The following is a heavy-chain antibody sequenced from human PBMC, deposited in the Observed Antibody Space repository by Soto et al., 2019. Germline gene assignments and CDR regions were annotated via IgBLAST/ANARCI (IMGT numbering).Heavy chain of an antibody. CDR2: ISGSGGST. V-gene: IGHV3-23*01. J-gene: IGHJ5*02. D-gene: IGHD2-2*01. CDR3: AKIVVVPAARGTWFDP. Sequence: GGSLRLSCAASGFTFSSYAMSWVRQAPGKGLEWVSAISGSGGSTYYADSVKGRFSISRVNSKNTFYLQMNSLRVKDTAVSYCAKIVVVPAARGTWFDPWGQGTLVTVSS. CDR1: GFTFSSYA.